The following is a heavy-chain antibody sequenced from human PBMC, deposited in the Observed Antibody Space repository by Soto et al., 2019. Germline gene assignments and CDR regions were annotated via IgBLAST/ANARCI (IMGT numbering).Heavy chain of an antibody. CDR1: GYTFTSYY. D-gene: IGHD3-3*01. CDR2: INPSGGST. V-gene: IGHV1-46*01. Sequence: QVQLVQSGAEVKKPGSSVKVSCKASGYTFTSYYMPWVRQAPGQGLEWMGIINPSGGSTSYAQKFQGRVTMTRDTSTSTVDMELSSLRSEDTAVYYCARGLEWRIFDYWGQGTLVTVSS. CDR3: ARGLEWRIFDY. J-gene: IGHJ4*02.